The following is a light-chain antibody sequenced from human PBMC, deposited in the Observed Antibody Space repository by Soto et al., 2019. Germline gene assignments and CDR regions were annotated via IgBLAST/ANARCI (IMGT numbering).Light chain of an antibody. CDR3: QQYGSSRT. V-gene: IGKV3-20*01. J-gene: IGKJ1*01. CDR2: GAS. Sequence: EVVLTQSPGTLSVSPGERAPLSCRASQSVFSSLAWYQHKPGQAPRLLIYGASSRATGIPDRFSGSGSGTDFTLTISRLEPEDFAVYYCQQYGSSRTFGQGTKVDIK. CDR1: QSVFSS.